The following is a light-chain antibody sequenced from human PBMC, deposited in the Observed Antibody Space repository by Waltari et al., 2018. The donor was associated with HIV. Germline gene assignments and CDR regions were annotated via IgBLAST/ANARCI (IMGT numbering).Light chain of an antibody. Sequence: NFMLTQPHSVSESPGKTVTISCTRSSGSIASSYVQWYQKRPGSSPTTVIYEDYQRPSGVPDRFSGSIDSSSTSASLSISGLKTDDEADYYCQSYDTNNVIFGGGTKLTVL. CDR2: EDY. V-gene: IGLV6-57*01. CDR3: QSYDTNNVI. J-gene: IGLJ2*01. CDR1: SGSIASSY.